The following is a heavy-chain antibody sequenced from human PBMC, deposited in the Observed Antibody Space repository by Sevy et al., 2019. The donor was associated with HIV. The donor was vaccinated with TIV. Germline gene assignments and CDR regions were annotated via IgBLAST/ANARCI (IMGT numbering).Heavy chain of an antibody. CDR1: GGSISSYY. CDR2: IYYSGST. D-gene: IGHD3-16*02. Sequence: SETLSLTCTVSGGSISSYYWSWIRQPPGKGLEWIGYIYYSGSTNYNPSLKSRVTISVDTSKNQFSLKLSSVTAADTAVCYCARDRIIGTFGGVIVSGMDVWGQGTTVTVSS. J-gene: IGHJ6*02. V-gene: IGHV4-59*13. CDR3: ARDRIIGTFGGVIVSGMDV.